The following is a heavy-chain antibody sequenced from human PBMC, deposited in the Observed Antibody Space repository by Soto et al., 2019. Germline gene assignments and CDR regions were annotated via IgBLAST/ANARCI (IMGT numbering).Heavy chain of an antibody. D-gene: IGHD2-2*01. CDR2: IIPIFGTA. CDR3: ASHCSSTSCCEPNFDY. V-gene: IGHV1-69*13. CDR1: GGTFSSYA. J-gene: IGHJ4*02. Sequence: GASVKVSCKASGGTFSSYAISWVRQAPGQGLEWMGGIIPIFGTANYAQKFQGRVTITADESTSTAYMELSSLRSEDTAVYYCASHCSSTSCCEPNFDYWGQGTLVTVSS.